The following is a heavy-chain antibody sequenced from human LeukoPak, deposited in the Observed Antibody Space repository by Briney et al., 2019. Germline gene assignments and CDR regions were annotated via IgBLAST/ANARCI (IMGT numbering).Heavy chain of an antibody. D-gene: IGHD3-10*01. CDR3: AKLPYGSGTGVGFDY. CDR1: GFTFSSYA. V-gene: IGHV3-23*01. CDR2: ISGSGGST. Sequence: GGSLRLSCAASGFTFSSYAMSWVRQSPEKELEWLSAISGSGGSTYYADSVKGRFTISRDNSKNTLYLQMNSLRAEDTAVYYCAKLPYGSGTGVGFDYWGQGTLVTVSS. J-gene: IGHJ4*02.